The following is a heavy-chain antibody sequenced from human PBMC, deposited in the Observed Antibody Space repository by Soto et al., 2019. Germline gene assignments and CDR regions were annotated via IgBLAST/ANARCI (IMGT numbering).Heavy chain of an antibody. CDR3: ATTSPFTIFGVVTSNWFDP. V-gene: IGHV1-24*01. Sequence: ASVKVSCKVSGYTLTELSMHWVRQAPGKGLEWMGGFDPEDGETIYAQKFQGRVTMTEDTSTDTAYMELSSLRSEDTAVYYCATTSPFTIFGVVTSNWFDPWGQGTLVTVSS. CDR1: GYTLTELS. J-gene: IGHJ5*02. D-gene: IGHD3-3*01. CDR2: FDPEDGET.